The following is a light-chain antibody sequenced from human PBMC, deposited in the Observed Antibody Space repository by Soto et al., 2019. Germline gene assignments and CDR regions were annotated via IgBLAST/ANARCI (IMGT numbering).Light chain of an antibody. CDR1: QSISSN. Sequence: IVMTQSPATLSVSPVERSTLSCRASQSISSNLAWYQQKPGQAPRLLIDDASTRAAGIPARFNGGGSGTEFTLTISSLQSEDFALYYCQQFHNWPLSFGGGTKVDIK. J-gene: IGKJ4*01. V-gene: IGKV3-15*01. CDR3: QQFHNWPLS. CDR2: DAS.